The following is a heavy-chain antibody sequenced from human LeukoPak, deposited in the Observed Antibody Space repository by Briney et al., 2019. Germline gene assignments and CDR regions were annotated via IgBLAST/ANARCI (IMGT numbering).Heavy chain of an antibody. J-gene: IGHJ4*02. CDR1: GYTFTSYD. Sequence: GASVKVSCKASGYTFTSYDINWVRQATGQGLEWMGWMNPNSGNTGYAQKFQGRVTMTRNTSISTAYMELSSLRSEDTAVYYCARGFDTRGYYDSSRFDYWGQGTLVTVSS. D-gene: IGHD3-22*01. CDR2: MNPNSGNT. CDR3: ARGFDTRGYYDSSRFDY. V-gene: IGHV1-8*01.